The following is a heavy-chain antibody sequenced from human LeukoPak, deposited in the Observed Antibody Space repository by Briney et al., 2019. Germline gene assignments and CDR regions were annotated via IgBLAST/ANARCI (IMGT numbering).Heavy chain of an antibody. V-gene: IGHV4-39*07. J-gene: IGHJ6*03. CDR2: IYYSGRT. CDR3: ARDSVRYYYYYMDV. CDR1: GGSISSSSYY. Sequence: SETLSLTCTVSGGSISSSSYYWGWIRQPPGKGLEGIGSIYYSGRTYYNPSLKSRVTISVDTSKNQFSPKLSSVTAAATAVYYCARDSVRYYYYYMDVWGKGTTVTVSS.